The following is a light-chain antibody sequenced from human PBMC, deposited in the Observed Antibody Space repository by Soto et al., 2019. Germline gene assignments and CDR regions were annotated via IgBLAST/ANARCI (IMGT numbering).Light chain of an antibody. CDR3: KSYAVGSTYV. CDR1: NIGSKV. J-gene: IGLJ1*01. Sequence: SYELTQPPSVSVAPGQTARISCGGDNIGSKVVHWFQQKPGQAPLLVVYDDRARPSGIPERFSGSKSGSTASLTISGLQAEDEADYYCKSYAVGSTYVFGTGTKLTVL. CDR2: DDR. V-gene: IGLV3-21*02.